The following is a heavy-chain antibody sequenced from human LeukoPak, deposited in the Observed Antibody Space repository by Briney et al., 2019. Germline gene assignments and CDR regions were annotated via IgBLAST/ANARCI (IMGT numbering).Heavy chain of an antibody. Sequence: PGGSLRLSCAASGFTVISNYMSWVRQAPGKGLEWVSLFYSGGSTYYADSVKGRFTISRDNSKNTLYLHMNNLRAEDAAVYYCAREADNYGMDVWGQGTTVAVPS. CDR3: AREADNYGMDV. V-gene: IGHV3-53*01. J-gene: IGHJ6*02. D-gene: IGHD6-19*01. CDR2: FYSGGST. CDR1: GFTVISNY.